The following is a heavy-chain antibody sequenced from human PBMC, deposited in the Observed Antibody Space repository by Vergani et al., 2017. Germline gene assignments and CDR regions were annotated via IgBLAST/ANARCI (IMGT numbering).Heavy chain of an antibody. J-gene: IGHJ4*02. CDR1: GGTFSSYA. V-gene: IGHV1-69*01. CDR3: ATTTYCYDSSGYYLDY. D-gene: IGHD3-22*01. CDR2: IIPIFGTA. Sequence: QVQLVQSGAEVKKPGSSVKVSCKASGGTFSSYAISWVRQAPGQGLEWMGGIIPIFGTANYAQKFQGRVTITADESTSTAYLKLSSLRSEDTAVYYCATTTYCYDSSGYYLDYWGQGTLVTVSS.